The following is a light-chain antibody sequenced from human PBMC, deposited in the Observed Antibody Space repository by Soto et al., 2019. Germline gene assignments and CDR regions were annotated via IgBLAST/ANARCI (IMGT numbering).Light chain of an antibody. CDR3: QSYNGAPWT. Sequence: DIQMTQSPSSLSASVGDRVTITCRASQGISTYLVWYQQKPGTVPKLLIFAASTLQSGVPSRFSGSGSGTDLTLTIRSLQPEDVATYYCQSYNGAPWTFGQGTKVEI. V-gene: IGKV1-27*01. J-gene: IGKJ1*01. CDR1: QGISTY. CDR2: AAS.